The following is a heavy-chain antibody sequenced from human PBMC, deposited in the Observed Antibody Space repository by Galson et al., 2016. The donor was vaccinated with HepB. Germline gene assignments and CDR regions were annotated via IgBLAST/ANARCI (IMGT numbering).Heavy chain of an antibody. CDR3: ARFDFGGNFLDF. D-gene: IGHD4-23*01. CDR1: GFSLTTRGMC. J-gene: IGHJ4*02. CDR2: IDWDGDQ. V-gene: IGHV2-70*01. Sequence: PALVKPTQTLTLTCTFTGFSLTTRGMCVSWIRQPPGKALEWLALIDWDGDQYYTTSLKTRLTISKDTSKSQVLLTMTNMDPVDTATYYCARFDFGGNFLDFLGQGTLVTVSS.